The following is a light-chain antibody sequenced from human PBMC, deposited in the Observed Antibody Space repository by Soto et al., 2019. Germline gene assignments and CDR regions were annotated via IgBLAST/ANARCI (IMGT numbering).Light chain of an antibody. CDR2: AAS. J-gene: IGKJ1*01. V-gene: IGKV3-20*01. CDR3: QQYVTSPWT. Sequence: EMVLTQSPYTLSLSPGDRATLSCRSSQSVSNNYLAWYQQTPGQAPRPLIYAASSRAPGIPDRFSGSGSGTDFTLTISRLEPEDFAVYYCQQYVTSPWTVGQGTKVDIK. CDR1: QSVSNNY.